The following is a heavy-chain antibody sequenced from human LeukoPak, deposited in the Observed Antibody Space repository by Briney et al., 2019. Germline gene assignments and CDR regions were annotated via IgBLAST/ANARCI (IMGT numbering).Heavy chain of an antibody. CDR2: ISYDGSNK. V-gene: IGHV3-30*18. D-gene: IGHD4-11*01. J-gene: IGHJ4*02. CDR3: AKDDPNDYMPWIY. CDR1: GFTVTNYD. Sequence: PGGSLRLSCAASGFTVTNYDIHWVRQAPGKGLEWVAFISYDGSNKYYADSVKGRFTISRDNSKNTLYLQMSGLRADDTAVYYCAKDDPNDYMPWIYWGQGTLVTVSS.